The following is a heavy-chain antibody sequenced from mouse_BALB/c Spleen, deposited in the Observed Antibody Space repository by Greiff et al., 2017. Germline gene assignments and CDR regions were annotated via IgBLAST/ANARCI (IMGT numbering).Heavy chain of an antibody. CDR1: GFTFSSYG. CDR2: INSNGGST. D-gene: IGHD2-2*01. V-gene: IGHV5-6-3*01. CDR3: ARGGYGYDPYWYFDV. J-gene: IGHJ1*01. Sequence: EVKVVESGGGLVQPGGSLKLSCAASGFTFSSYGMSWVRQTPDKRLELVATINSNGGSTYYPDSVKGRFTISRDNAKNTLYLQMSSLKSEDTAMYYCARGGYGYDPYWYFDVWGAGTTVTVSS.